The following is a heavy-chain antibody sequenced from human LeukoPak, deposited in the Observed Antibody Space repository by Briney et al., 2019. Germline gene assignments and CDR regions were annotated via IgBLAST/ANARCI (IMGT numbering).Heavy chain of an antibody. Sequence: SETLSLTCTVSGGSISSSSYYWGWIRQPPGKGLEWIGSIYYSGSTYYNPSLKSRVTISVDTSKNQFSLKLSSVTAADTAVYYCARGHGVITMVQGVFDYWGQGTLVTVSS. CDR1: GGSISSSSYY. J-gene: IGHJ4*02. CDR3: ARGHGVITMVQGVFDY. V-gene: IGHV4-39*07. D-gene: IGHD3-10*01. CDR2: IYYSGST.